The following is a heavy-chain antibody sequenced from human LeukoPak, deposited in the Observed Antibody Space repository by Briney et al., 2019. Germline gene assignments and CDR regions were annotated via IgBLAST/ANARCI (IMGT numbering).Heavy chain of an antibody. Sequence: SQTLSLTCAISGESVSSNSAAWNWIRQSPSRGLEWLGRTYYRSKWYNDYAVSVKSRMTIKPDTSKNQVSLQLNSVTPEDTAVYYCARGPAAPYPFDYWGQGTLVTVSS. CDR2: TYYRSKWYN. J-gene: IGHJ4*02. CDR1: GESVSSNSAA. CDR3: ARGPAAPYPFDY. V-gene: IGHV6-1*01. D-gene: IGHD6-13*01.